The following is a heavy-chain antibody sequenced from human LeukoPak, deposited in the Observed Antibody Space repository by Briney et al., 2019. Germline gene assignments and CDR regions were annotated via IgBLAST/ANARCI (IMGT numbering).Heavy chain of an antibody. Sequence: SETLSLTCAVYGGSFSGYYWSWIRQPPGKGLEWIGEINHSGSTNYNPSLKSRVTISVDTSKNQFSLKLSSVTAADTAVYYCARVQYGGNSMDAFDIWGQGTMFTVPS. CDR2: INHSGST. J-gene: IGHJ3*02. V-gene: IGHV4-34*01. CDR1: GGSFSGYY. CDR3: ARVQYGGNSMDAFDI. D-gene: IGHD4-23*01.